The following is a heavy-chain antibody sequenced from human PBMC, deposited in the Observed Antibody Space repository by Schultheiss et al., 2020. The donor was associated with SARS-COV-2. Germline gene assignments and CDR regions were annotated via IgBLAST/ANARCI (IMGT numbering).Heavy chain of an antibody. CDR2: IKQDGSEK. Sequence: GESLKISCAASGFTFSSYWMSWVRQAPGKGLEWVANIKQDGSEKYYVDSVKGRFTISRDNAKNSLYLQMNSLRAEDTAVYYCARDVYEGGSSSWYYFDYWGQGTLVTVSS. CDR1: GFTFSSYW. J-gene: IGHJ4*02. CDR3: ARDVYEGGSSSWYYFDY. V-gene: IGHV3-7*01. D-gene: IGHD6-13*01.